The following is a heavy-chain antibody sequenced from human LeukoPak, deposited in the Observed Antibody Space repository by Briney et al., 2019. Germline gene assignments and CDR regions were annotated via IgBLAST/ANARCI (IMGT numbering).Heavy chain of an antibody. V-gene: IGHV3-7*01. J-gene: IGHJ4*02. CDR1: GFTFSNSW. CDR3: VRALGSSSADF. D-gene: IGHD6-6*01. Sequence: GGSLRLSCAASGFTFSNSWMSWVRQAPGKGLEWVANINQDGSEKYYVDSVEGRFTISRDNSKNSLSLQMDSLRGEDTAVYFCVRALGSSSADFWGQGTLVTVSS. CDR2: INQDGSEK.